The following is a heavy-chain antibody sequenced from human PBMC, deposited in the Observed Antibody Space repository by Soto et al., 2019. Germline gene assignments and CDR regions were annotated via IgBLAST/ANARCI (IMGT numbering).Heavy chain of an antibody. Sequence: SETLSLTCTVSGDSINNADYYWSWIRQPPGKGLEWIGYISNSGSTFHNPSLRGRLSMSIDTSKNQFSLRLTSVTAADTAVYYCARYNVGGSGRYYNAWFDPWGQGTLVTV. D-gene: IGHD3-10*01. J-gene: IGHJ5*02. CDR2: ISNSGST. CDR3: ARYNVGGSGRYYNAWFDP. CDR1: GDSINNADYY. V-gene: IGHV4-30-4*01.